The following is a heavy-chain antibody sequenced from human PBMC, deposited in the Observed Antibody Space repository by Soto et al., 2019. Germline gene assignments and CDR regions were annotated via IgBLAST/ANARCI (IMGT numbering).Heavy chain of an antibody. CDR3: AHRQRTVVVGAPFDL. CDR1: GGSISSYY. D-gene: IGHD2-15*01. Sequence: SETLSLTCTVSGGSISSYYWSWIRQPPGKGLEWIGYMYNTGSTIYNPSLKSRVTISVDTSKNQFSLKLNSVAPVDTAIYYCAHRQRTVVVGAPFDLWGQGSQVTVSS. V-gene: IGHV4-59*01. CDR2: MYNTGST. J-gene: IGHJ4*02.